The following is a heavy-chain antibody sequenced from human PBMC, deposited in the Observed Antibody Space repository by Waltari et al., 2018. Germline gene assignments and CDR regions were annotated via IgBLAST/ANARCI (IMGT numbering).Heavy chain of an antibody. V-gene: IGHV1-8*01. CDR3: ARCIAAAGTYYYYYYMDV. CDR1: GYTFTSYD. Sequence: QVQLVQSGAEVKKPGASVKVSCKASGYTFTSYDINWVRQATGQGLEWMGGMNPNSGKTGYAQKFQGRVTMTRNTSISTAYMELSSLRSEDTAVYYCARCIAAAGTYYYYYYMDVWGKGTTVTVSS. J-gene: IGHJ6*03. D-gene: IGHD6-13*01. CDR2: MNPNSGKT.